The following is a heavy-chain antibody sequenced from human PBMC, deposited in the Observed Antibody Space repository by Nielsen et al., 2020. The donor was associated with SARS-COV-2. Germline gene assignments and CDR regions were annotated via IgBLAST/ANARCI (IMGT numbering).Heavy chain of an antibody. CDR3: ARDPDPHYPGYYYYGMDV. D-gene: IGHD2-8*02. Sequence: ASVKVSCKASGYAFTSYAMNWVRQAPGQGLEWMGWINTNTGNPTYAQGFTGRFVFSLDTSVSTAYLQISSLKAEDTAVYYCARDPDPHYPGYYYYGMDVWGQGTTVTVSS. CDR2: INTNTGNP. V-gene: IGHV7-4-1*02. J-gene: IGHJ6*02. CDR1: GYAFTSYA.